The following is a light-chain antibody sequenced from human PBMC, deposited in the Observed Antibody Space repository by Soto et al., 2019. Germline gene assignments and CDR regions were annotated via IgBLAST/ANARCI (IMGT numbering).Light chain of an antibody. CDR2: KVS. Sequence: DVVMTQSPLSLPVALGQPASISCRSSQSLVYSDGNTYLNWFQQRPGQSPRRLIYKVSNRDSGVPDRFSGSGSGTDFTLNISRVEAEDVATYYCQQYDDLPITFGQGTRLEIK. J-gene: IGKJ5*01. CDR3: QQYDDLPIT. CDR1: QSLVYSDGNTY. V-gene: IGKV2-30*01.